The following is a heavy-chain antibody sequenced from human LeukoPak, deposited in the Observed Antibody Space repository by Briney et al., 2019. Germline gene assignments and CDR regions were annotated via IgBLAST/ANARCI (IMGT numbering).Heavy chain of an antibody. CDR1: GDSVSSNSAV. Sequence: SQTLSLTCAISGDSVSSNSAVWNWIRQSPSRGLEWLGRTYYRSKWYTNYAVSVRSRITINPDTSKNQFSLQLNSVTPEDTAVYYCARDHMGDIVLDYWGQGTLVTVSS. CDR2: TYYRSKWYT. CDR3: ARDHMGDIVLDY. V-gene: IGHV6-1*01. J-gene: IGHJ4*02. D-gene: IGHD5-12*01.